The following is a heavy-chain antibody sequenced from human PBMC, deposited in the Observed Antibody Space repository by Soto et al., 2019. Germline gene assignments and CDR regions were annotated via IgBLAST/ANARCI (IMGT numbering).Heavy chain of an antibody. CDR3: ARSRLRGDYYYYYGMDV. J-gene: IGHJ6*04. CDR1: GYTFTSYG. D-gene: IGHD3-16*01. V-gene: IGHV1-18*01. Sequence: GASVKVSCKASGYTFTSYGISWVRQAPGQGLEWMGWISAYNGNTNYAQKLQGRVTMTTDASTSTAYMELRSLRSDDTAVYYCARSRLRGDYYYYYGMDVWGKGTTVTVPS. CDR2: ISAYNGNT.